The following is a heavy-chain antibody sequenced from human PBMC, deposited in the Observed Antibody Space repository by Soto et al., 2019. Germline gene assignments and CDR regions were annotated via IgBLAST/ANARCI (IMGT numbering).Heavy chain of an antibody. CDR1: GFTFSSYA. CDR2: ISYDGSNK. Sequence: QVQLVESGGGVVQPGRSLRLSCAASGFTFSSYAMHWVRQAPGKGLEWVAVISYDGSNKYYADSVKGRFTISRDNSKNRLYLQMNSLRAEDTAVYYCARDGTVRRSYYGMDVWGQGTTVTVSS. J-gene: IGHJ6*02. V-gene: IGHV3-30-3*01. D-gene: IGHD3-10*02. CDR3: ARDGTVRRSYYGMDV.